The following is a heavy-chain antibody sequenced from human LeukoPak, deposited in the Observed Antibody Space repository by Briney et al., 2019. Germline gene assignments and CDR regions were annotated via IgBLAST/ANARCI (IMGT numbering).Heavy chain of an antibody. CDR3: ARGRDTAMVTGDY. CDR1: GYTFTGYY. Sequence: SVKVSCKASGYTFTGYYMHWVRQAPGQGLEWMGRIIPIFGTANYAQKFQGRVTITTDESTSTAYMELSSLRSEDTAVYYCARGRDTAMVTGDYWGQGTLVTVSS. D-gene: IGHD5-18*01. V-gene: IGHV1-69*05. J-gene: IGHJ4*02. CDR2: IIPIFGTA.